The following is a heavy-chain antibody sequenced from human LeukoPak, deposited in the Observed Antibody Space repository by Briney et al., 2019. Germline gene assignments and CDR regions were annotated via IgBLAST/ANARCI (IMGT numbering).Heavy chain of an antibody. Sequence: GRSLRLSCAASGFTFSTYAMHWVRQAPGKGLDWVAVISYGGNNEYYANSVKGRFTISRDNSKNTLYLQMNSLRAEDTALYYCARDSGDSQIARKFDYWGQGTLVTVSS. J-gene: IGHJ4*02. CDR2: ISYGGNNE. V-gene: IGHV3-30-3*01. CDR1: GFTFSTYA. D-gene: IGHD4-17*01. CDR3: ARDSGDSQIARKFDY.